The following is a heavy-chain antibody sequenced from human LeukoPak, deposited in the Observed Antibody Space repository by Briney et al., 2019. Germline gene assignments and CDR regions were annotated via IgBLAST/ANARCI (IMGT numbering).Heavy chain of an antibody. V-gene: IGHV4-34*01. CDR3: ARRSSGWYKYYFDY. J-gene: IGHJ4*02. D-gene: IGHD6-19*01. Sequence: SETLSLTCAVYGGSFSGYYWSWIRQPPGKGLEWIGEINHSGSTNYNPSLKSRVTISVDTSKNQFSLKLSSVTAADTAVYYCARRSSGWYKYYFDYWGQGTLVTVSS. CDR1: GGSFSGYY. CDR2: INHSGST.